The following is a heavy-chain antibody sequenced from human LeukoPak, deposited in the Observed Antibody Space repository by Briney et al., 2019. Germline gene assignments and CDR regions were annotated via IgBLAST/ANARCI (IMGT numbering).Heavy chain of an antibody. J-gene: IGHJ4*02. CDR2: IRYDGSNE. Sequence: QSGGSLRLSCAASGFTFSSYGMSWVRQAPGKGLEWVSFIRYDGSNEYYADSVRGRFTISRDNSKNTLYLQMNSLRAEDTAVYYCAKGAYYDLWGQGTLVTVSS. CDR3: AKGAYYDL. V-gene: IGHV3-30*02. CDR1: GFTFSSYG. D-gene: IGHD3-22*01.